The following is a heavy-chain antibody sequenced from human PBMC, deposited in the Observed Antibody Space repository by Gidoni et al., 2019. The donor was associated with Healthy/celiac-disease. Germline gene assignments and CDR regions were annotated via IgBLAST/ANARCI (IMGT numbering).Heavy chain of an antibody. D-gene: IGHD1-1*01. CDR1: GGSISSGGYY. J-gene: IGHJ4*02. CDR3: ARGWNDELVEGIGDYFDY. CDR2: IYYSGST. V-gene: IGHV4-31*03. Sequence: QVQLQESGPGLVKPSQTLSLTCTVSGGSISSGGYYWSWIRQHPGKGLEWIGYIYYSGSTYYNPSLKSRVTISVDTSKNQFSLKLSSVTAADTAVYYCARGWNDELVEGIGDYFDYWGQGTLVTVSS.